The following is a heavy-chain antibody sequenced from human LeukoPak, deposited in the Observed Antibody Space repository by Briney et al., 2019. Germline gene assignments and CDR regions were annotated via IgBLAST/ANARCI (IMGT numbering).Heavy chain of an antibody. D-gene: IGHD1-26*01. CDR2: IYPGDSDT. CDR3: ARLGSGSYPNWFDP. CDR1: GYSFTSSW. J-gene: IGHJ5*02. Sequence: GESLKTSCKGSGYSFTSSWLGWVRQIPGKGLEGVGIIYPGDSDTRYSPSFQGQVTISADKSISTAYLQWSSLKASDTAMYYCARLGSGSYPNWFDPWGQGTLVTVSS. V-gene: IGHV5-51*01.